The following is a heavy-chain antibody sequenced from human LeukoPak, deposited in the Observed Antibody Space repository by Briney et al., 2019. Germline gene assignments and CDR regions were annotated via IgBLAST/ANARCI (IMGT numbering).Heavy chain of an antibody. Sequence: SETLSLTCSVCGGTISSCSSFWGWIRQPPGKGLEWIGGIYYSGSTYYNPSLKSRVTISVDTSKHRFSLKLGSVTAADTAVYCAAQRFFDWLSRFDYWGQGTLVTVSS. CDR3: AAQRFFDWLSRFDY. CDR1: GGTISSCSSF. CDR2: IYYSGST. J-gene: IGHJ4*02. D-gene: IGHD3-9*01. V-gene: IGHV4-39*01.